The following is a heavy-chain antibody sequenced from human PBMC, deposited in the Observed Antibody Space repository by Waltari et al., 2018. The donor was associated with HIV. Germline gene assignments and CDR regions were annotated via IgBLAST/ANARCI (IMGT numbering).Heavy chain of an antibody. D-gene: IGHD3-10*02. CDR2: INPVGNTI. CDR1: GFSVSRYW. CDR3: VKDMFGEYDY. V-gene: IGHV3-74*01. J-gene: IGHJ4*02. Sequence: EVQLVQSGGGLVQPGGSRRLSCAASGFSVSRYWMHWVRQIPGQGLVWVSRINPVGNTINYADSVRGRFTISRDYAKNTLYLQMNSLRDEDTAMYYCVKDMFGEYDYWGQGTLVTVSS.